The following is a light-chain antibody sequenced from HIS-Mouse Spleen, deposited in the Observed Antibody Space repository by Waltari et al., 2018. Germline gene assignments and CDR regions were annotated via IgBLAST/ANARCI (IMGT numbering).Light chain of an antibody. Sequence: SYVLTQPPSVSVAPGKTARITCGGNNLGRKSVHWYQQKPGQAPVLVVYEDSDRPSWIPERVSGSNSGNTATLTISRVEAGDEADYYCQVWDSSSDHVVFGGGTKLTVL. CDR3: QVWDSSSDHVV. J-gene: IGLJ2*01. CDR1: NLGRKS. CDR2: EDS. V-gene: IGLV3-21*03.